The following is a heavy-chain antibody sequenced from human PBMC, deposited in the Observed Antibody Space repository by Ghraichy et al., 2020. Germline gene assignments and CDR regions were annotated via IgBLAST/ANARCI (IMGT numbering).Heavy chain of an antibody. CDR1: GFTFSSYA. D-gene: IGHD3-22*01. CDR3: ARPTVAYDSSGYPPDY. CDR2: ISGSGGST. Sequence: GGSLRLSCAASGFTFSSYAMSWVRQAPGKGLEWVSAISGSGGSTYYADSVKGRFTISRDNSKNTLYLQMNSLRAEDTAVYYCARPTVAYDSSGYPPDYWGQGTLVTVSS. J-gene: IGHJ4*02. V-gene: IGHV3-23*01.